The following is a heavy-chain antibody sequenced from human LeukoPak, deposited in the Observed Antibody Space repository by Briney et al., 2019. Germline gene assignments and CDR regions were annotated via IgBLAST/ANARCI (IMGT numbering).Heavy chain of an antibody. V-gene: IGHV3-23*01. Sequence: PGGSLRLSCAASGFTFDDYAMHWVRQAPEKGLEWVSGISPSGDITYYADSVKGRFTISRDNSKNTLYLEVISLTAEDTAVYYCAKDDAWLRFGEWSQGTLVTVSS. CDR2: ISPSGDIT. D-gene: IGHD3-10*01. J-gene: IGHJ4*02. CDR3: AKDDAWLRFGE. CDR1: GFTFDDYA.